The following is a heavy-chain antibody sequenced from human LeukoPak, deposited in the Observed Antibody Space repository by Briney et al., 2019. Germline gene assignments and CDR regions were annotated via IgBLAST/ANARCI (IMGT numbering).Heavy chain of an antibody. Sequence: GGSLRLSCAASGFTVSSNYMSWVRQAPGKGLEWVSVIYNGGNTYYADSVRGRFTISRDNSKNTMYLQMNSLRAEDTAVYYCARRGYGDYVPFDYWGQGTLVTVSS. J-gene: IGHJ4*02. CDR2: IYNGGNT. CDR1: GFTVSSNY. D-gene: IGHD4-17*01. CDR3: ARRGYGDYVPFDY. V-gene: IGHV3-66*04.